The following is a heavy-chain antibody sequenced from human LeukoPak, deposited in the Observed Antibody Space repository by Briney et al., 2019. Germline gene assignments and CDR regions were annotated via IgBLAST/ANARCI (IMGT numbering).Heavy chain of an antibody. CDR1: GYTFTSYG. V-gene: IGHV1-18*01. Sequence: GASVKVSCKASGYTFTSYGISWVRQAPGQGLEWMGWISAYNGNTNYAQKLQGRVTMTTDTSTSTAYMELRSLRSDDTAVYYCARDLELVTMIVVGHYYYMDVWGKGTTVTVSS. D-gene: IGHD3-22*01. J-gene: IGHJ6*03. CDR3: ARDLELVTMIVVGHYYYMDV. CDR2: ISAYNGNT.